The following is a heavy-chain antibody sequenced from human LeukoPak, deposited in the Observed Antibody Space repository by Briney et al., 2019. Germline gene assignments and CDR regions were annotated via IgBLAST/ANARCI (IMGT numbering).Heavy chain of an antibody. D-gene: IGHD5-24*01. CDR3: ARDRREMATAWFDP. Sequence: PGGSLRLSCAASGFTFSSYWMSWVRQAPGKGLEWVANIKQDGSEKYYVDSVKGRFTISGDNAKNSLYLQMNSLRAEDTAVYYCARDRREMATAWFDPWGQGTLVTVSS. CDR1: GFTFSSYW. V-gene: IGHV3-7*03. CDR2: IKQDGSEK. J-gene: IGHJ5*02.